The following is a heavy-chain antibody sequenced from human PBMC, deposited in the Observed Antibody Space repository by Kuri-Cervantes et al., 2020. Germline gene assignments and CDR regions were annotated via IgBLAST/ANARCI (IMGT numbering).Heavy chain of an antibody. CDR2: IKQDGSEK. Sequence: GESLKISCAASGFTSSSYGMHWVRQAPGKGLEWVANIKQDGSEKYYLDSVKGRFTISKDNAKDLVYLQMNSLRVEDTAIYYCARRPRWQPGTHFDHWGQGSLVTVSS. D-gene: IGHD5-24*01. CDR1: GFTSSSYG. V-gene: IGHV3-7*01. CDR3: ARRPRWQPGTHFDH. J-gene: IGHJ4*02.